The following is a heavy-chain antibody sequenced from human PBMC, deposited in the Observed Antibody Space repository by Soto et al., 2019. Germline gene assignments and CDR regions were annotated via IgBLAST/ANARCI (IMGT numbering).Heavy chain of an antibody. V-gene: IGHV3-23*01. J-gene: IGHJ5*02. Sequence: SLRLSCAASGFIFENFGMSWVRQAPGKGLECISSISGSGFKKYYADSVKGRFTISRDNSKSTVYLELNNLSAEDTAVYHCAKNQGVELVPLATVDWFDPWGQGXVVTVYS. CDR1: GFIFENFG. CDR2: ISGSGFKK. D-gene: IGHD1-26*01. CDR3: AKNQGVELVPLATVDWFDP.